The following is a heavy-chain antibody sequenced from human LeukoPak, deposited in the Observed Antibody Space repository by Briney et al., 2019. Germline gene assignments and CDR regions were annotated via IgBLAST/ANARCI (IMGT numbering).Heavy chain of an antibody. CDR3: ASLKLTGTTLQRYFDL. Sequence: GASVKVSCKASGYSFTSYSMHWVRQAPGQGLEWMGWINTYSGKTKYAQKFQGRVTMTTDTSTGTAYMELRSLSSEDTAVYYCASLKLTGTTLQRYFDLWGRGTLVTVSS. CDR2: INTYSGKT. V-gene: IGHV1-18*01. J-gene: IGHJ2*01. CDR1: GYSFTSYS. D-gene: IGHD1-7*01.